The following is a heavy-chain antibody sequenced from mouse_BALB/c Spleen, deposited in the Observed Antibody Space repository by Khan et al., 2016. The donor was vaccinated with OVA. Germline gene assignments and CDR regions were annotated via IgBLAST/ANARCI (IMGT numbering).Heavy chain of an antibody. V-gene: IGHV1-4*01. CDR3: VRDGAYHRNDGWFAY. CDR2: INPSNGYT. J-gene: IGHJ3*01. CDR1: GYTFTSYT. D-gene: IGHD2-14*01. Sequence: QVQLKESGAELARPGASVKMSCQASGYTFTSYTIHWIKERPGQGLEWIGNINPSNGYTNYNQKFKDKATLTTDKSSTTAYLQLSSLTSDDSVVYNCVRDGAYHRNDGWFAYWGQGTLVTVSA.